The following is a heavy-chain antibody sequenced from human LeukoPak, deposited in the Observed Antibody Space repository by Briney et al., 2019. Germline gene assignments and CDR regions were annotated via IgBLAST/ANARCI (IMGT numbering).Heavy chain of an antibody. CDR2: IYHSGST. J-gene: IGHJ5*02. V-gene: IGHV4-4*02. CDR1: GGSISSSNW. D-gene: IGHD2-2*01. CDR3: ARGGGDIVVVPAAQSVNWFDP. Sequence: PSETLSLTCAVSGGSISSSNWWSWVRQPPGKGLEWIGEIYHSGSTNYNPSLKSRVTISVDRSKNQFSLKLSSVTAADTAVYYCARGGGDIVVVPAAQSVNWFDPWGQGTLVTVSS.